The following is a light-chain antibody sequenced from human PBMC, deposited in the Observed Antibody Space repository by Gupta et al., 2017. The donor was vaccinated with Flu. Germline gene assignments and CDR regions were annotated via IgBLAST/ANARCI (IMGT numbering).Light chain of an antibody. J-gene: IGKJ1*01. CDR1: QTVCNW. CDR3: QQYDSYSSWT. CDR2: KTS. Sequence: STLCASVGDAVTIACRSSQTVCNWLAWYQQKQGRGPQLLIHKTSTLENGGPSMFSGSGFGTEFTLTISGLQPDDSATYYCQQYDSYSSWTFGQGTKVEI. V-gene: IGKV1-5*03.